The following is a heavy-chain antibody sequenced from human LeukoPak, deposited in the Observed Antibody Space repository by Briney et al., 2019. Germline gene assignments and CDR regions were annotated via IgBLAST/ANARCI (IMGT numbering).Heavy chain of an antibody. D-gene: IGHD4-11*01. Sequence: ASVKVSCTASGYTFTSFGISWVRQAPGQGLEWMGWISPYNGNTNYPQKVQGRITVTTDTSTSTAYMELRSLRSDDTAVYYCARGQGPTTVTTCDYWGQGTLVTVSS. J-gene: IGHJ4*02. CDR3: ARGQGPTTVTTCDY. CDR1: GYTFTSFG. CDR2: ISPYNGNT. V-gene: IGHV1-18*01.